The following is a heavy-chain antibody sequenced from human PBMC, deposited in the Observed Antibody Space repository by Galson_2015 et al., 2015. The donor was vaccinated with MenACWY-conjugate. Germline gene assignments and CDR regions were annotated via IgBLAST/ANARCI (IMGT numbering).Heavy chain of an antibody. CDR3: AGVLSSGWTRQFDY. CDR1: GFTFSHYG. V-gene: IGHV3-30*03. Sequence: SLRLSCAASGFTFSHYGMHWVRQAPGKGLEWVTAISYDGNNKYYADSVKGRFTISRDNSKNTVSLQMNGLTTEDTAVYFCAGVLSSGWTRQFDYWGQGTLVAVSS. D-gene: IGHD6-19*01. J-gene: IGHJ4*02. CDR2: ISYDGNNK.